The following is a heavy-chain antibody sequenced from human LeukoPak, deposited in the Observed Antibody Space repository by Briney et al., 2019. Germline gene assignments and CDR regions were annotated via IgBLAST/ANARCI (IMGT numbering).Heavy chain of an antibody. CDR1: GGSISSYY. Sequence: TSETLSLTCTVSGGSISSYYWSWIRQPPGKGLEWIGYIYYSGSTNYNPSLKSRVTISVDTSKNQFSLKLSSVTAADTAVYYCARDHGGFDQDYWGQGTLVTVSS. CDR2: IYYSGST. V-gene: IGHV4-59*01. J-gene: IGHJ4*02. D-gene: IGHD5-12*01. CDR3: ARDHGGFDQDY.